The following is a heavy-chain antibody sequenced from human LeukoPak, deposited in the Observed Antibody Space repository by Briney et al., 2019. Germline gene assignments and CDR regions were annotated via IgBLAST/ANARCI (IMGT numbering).Heavy chain of an antibody. CDR1: GFTFSSYS. CDR3: ARDFPSAVAPYFDY. Sequence: GGSLRLSCAASGFTFSSYSMNGVRQAPGKGLEWVSSISSSSSYIYYADSVKGRFTISRDNAKNSLYLQMNSLRAEDTAVYYCARDFPSAVAPYFDYWGQGTLVTVSS. D-gene: IGHD6-19*01. V-gene: IGHV3-21*01. CDR2: ISSSSSYI. J-gene: IGHJ4*02.